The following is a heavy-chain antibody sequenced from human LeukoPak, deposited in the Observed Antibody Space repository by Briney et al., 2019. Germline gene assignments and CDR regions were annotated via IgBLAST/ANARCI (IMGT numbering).Heavy chain of an antibody. CDR2: IYYSGST. CDR3: ARENYYDSSGYYGSTGYGMDV. Sequence: SETLSLTCTVSGGSISSYYWSWIRQPPGKGLEWIGYIYYSGSTNYNPSLKSRVTISVDTSKNQFSLKLSSVTAADTAVYYCARENYYDSSGYYGSTGYGMDVWGQGTTVTVSS. J-gene: IGHJ6*02. D-gene: IGHD3-22*01. CDR1: GGSISSYY. V-gene: IGHV4-59*01.